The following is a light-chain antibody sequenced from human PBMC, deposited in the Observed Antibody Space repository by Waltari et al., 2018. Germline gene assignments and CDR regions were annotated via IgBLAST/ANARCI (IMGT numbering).Light chain of an antibody. CDR3: QQYGSSPTLT. CDR1: QTVRTTY. CDR2: GAS. V-gene: IGKV3-20*01. Sequence: EIVLTQSPGTLSLSPGERATLSCRASQTVRTTYLAWYQQKPGQAPTLLIYGASSRATGIPDRFSGSGSGTDFTLTISRLEPEDFAVYYCQQYGSSPTLTFGGGTKVEIK. J-gene: IGKJ4*01.